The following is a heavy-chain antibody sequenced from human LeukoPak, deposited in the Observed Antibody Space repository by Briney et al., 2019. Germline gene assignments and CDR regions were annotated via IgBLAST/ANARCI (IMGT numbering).Heavy chain of an antibody. CDR1: GGAISNYY. CDR3: ARDSHYYCSGGSCYAY. CDR2: IYYSGST. J-gene: IGHJ4*02. D-gene: IGHD2-15*01. V-gene: IGHV4-59*01. Sequence: SETLSLTCTVSGGAISNYYWSWIRQPPGKGLEWIGYIYYSGSTNYNPSLKSRVTISVDTSKNQFSLKLSSVTAADTAVYYCARDSHYYCSGGSCYAYWGQGTLVTVSS.